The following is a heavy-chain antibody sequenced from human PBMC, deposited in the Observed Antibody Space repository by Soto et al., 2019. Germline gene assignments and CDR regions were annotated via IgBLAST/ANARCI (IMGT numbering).Heavy chain of an antibody. CDR3: AKVRPYNYDILTGPYYFDY. D-gene: IGHD3-9*01. CDR2: ISGSGGST. CDR1: GLTFSSYA. Sequence: GGSLRLSCAASGLTFSSYAMSWVRQAPGKGLEWVSAISGSGGSTYYADSVKGRFTISRDNSKNTLYLQMNSLRAEDTAVYYCAKVRPYNYDILTGPYYFDYWGQGTLVTVSS. J-gene: IGHJ4*02. V-gene: IGHV3-23*01.